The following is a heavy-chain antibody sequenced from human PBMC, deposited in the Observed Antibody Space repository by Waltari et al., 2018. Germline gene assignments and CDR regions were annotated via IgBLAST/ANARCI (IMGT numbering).Heavy chain of an antibody. D-gene: IGHD6-6*01. CDR2: MNPNSGNT. Sequence: QVQLVQSGAEVKKPGASVKVSCKASGYTFTSYDIKWVRQATGQGLEWMGWMNPNSGNTGYAQKFQGRVTMTRNTSISTAYMELSSLRSEDTAVYYCAREYSSSSDYYYYYMDVWGKGTTVTVSS. CDR1: GYTFTSYD. J-gene: IGHJ6*03. V-gene: IGHV1-8*01. CDR3: AREYSSSSDYYYYYMDV.